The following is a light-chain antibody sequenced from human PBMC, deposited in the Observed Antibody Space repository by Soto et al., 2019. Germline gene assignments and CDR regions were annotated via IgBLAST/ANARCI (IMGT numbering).Light chain of an antibody. CDR3: QQYNNWPSLT. CDR2: GAS. Sequence: EIVMTQSPATLSVSPGERATLSCRASQSVSSNLAWYQQKPGQAPRLLIYGASTRATGIPARFXGSGXGTXXXXXXXSLQSEDFAVYYCQQYNNWPSLTFGGGTKVEIK. V-gene: IGKV3-15*01. CDR1: QSVSSN. J-gene: IGKJ4*01.